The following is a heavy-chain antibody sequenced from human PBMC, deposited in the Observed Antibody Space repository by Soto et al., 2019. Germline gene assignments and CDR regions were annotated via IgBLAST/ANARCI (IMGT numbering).Heavy chain of an antibody. D-gene: IGHD4-17*01. V-gene: IGHV1-69*01. CDR1: GGTFSSHS. Sequence: EQLMQSGAEVKQPGSSVKVSCKASGGTFSSHSINWVRQAPGQGLEWMGGIITLFGTANYAQNFQGRVTITADQSTSTAYMELNSLRSDDTAVDYCAREVGYGDFSAALLDWGQGTLVTVSS. CDR3: AREVGYGDFSAALLD. J-gene: IGHJ4*02. CDR2: IITLFGTA.